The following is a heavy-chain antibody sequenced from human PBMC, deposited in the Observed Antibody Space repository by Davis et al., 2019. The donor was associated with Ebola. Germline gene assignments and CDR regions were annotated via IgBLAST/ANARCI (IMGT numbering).Heavy chain of an antibody. CDR3: ARTAGAA. CDR1: GFTFSGSA. D-gene: IGHD2-15*01. Sequence: GESLKISCAASGFTFSGSAMHWVRQASGKGLEWVGRIRSKANSYATAYAASVKGRFTISRDDSKNTAYLQMNSLKTEDTAVYYCARTAGAAWGQGTTVTVSS. V-gene: IGHV3-73*01. CDR2: IRSKANSYAT. J-gene: IGHJ6*02.